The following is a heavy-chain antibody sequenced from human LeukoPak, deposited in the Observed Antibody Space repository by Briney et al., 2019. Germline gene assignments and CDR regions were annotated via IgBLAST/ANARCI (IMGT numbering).Heavy chain of an antibody. Sequence: ASETLSLTCTVSGGSISIRSDYWGWIRQTPGKGLEWIGNLDSSGSTYYNPSLKSRVTISVGTSKNQFSLNLRSVTAADTAIYFCSRSHDYGGLYFYYYMDVWGKGTTVTVSS. V-gene: IGHV4-39*01. CDR3: SRSHDYGGLYFYYYMDV. J-gene: IGHJ6*03. D-gene: IGHD4-23*01. CDR2: LDSSGST. CDR1: GGSISIRSDY.